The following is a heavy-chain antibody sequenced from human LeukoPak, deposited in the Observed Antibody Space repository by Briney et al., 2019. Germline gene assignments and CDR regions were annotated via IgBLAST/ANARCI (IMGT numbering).Heavy chain of an antibody. CDR1: GFTFSSYE. V-gene: IGHV3-48*03. CDR3: ARGYLKRDY. J-gene: IGHJ4*01. D-gene: IGHD1-14*01. CDR2: ISSSGSTI. Sequence: GGSLRLSCAASGFTFSSYEMNWVRQAPGKGLEWGSYISSSGSTIYYADSVKGRFTISRDNAKNSLYLQMNSLRAEDTAVYFCARGYLKRDYWGHGTLVTVSS.